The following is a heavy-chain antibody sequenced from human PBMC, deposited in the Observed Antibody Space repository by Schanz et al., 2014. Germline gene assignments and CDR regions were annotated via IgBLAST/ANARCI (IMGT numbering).Heavy chain of an antibody. J-gene: IGHJ4*02. CDR2: IYSSGIA. CDR3: ARRVVPATMGLYFDL. Sequence: QVQLQESGPGLVKPSETLSLMCTVSGGSMDTHYWGWIRQPPGKGLEWIAFIYSSGIANYNPSLESRVTISVDTSKNQFSLRLPSVTAADTATYYCARRVVPATMGLYFDLWGQGTLVTVSS. V-gene: IGHV4-59*08. D-gene: IGHD2-21*01. CDR1: GGSMDTHY.